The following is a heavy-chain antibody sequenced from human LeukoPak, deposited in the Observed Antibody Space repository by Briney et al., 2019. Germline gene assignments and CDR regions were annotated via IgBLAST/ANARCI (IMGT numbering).Heavy chain of an antibody. CDR2: INHSGST. CDR3: ARPKTYYDILTGYYPLGYFDY. Sequence: SETLSLTCAVYGGSFSGYYWSWIRQPPGKGLEWIGEINHSGSTNYNPSLKSRVTISVDTSKNQFSLKLSSVTAADTAVYYCARPKTYYDILTGYYPLGYFDYWGQGTLVTVSS. V-gene: IGHV4-34*01. CDR1: GGSFSGYY. J-gene: IGHJ4*02. D-gene: IGHD3-9*01.